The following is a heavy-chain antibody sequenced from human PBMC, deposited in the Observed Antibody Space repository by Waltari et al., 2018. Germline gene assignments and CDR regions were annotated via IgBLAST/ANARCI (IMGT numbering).Heavy chain of an antibody. J-gene: IGHJ4*02. CDR3: IRENIAAAGLES. CDR1: GFIFSSYW. Sequence: EVQLVESGGGLVQPGGSLRLSCVASGFIFSSYWMDWVRQAPGKGLGWVSRSNYDGSSTTYADSVKCRFTISRDNAKNTLYLHMSSLRAEDTAVYYCIRENIAAAGLESWGQGTLVTVSS. D-gene: IGHD6-13*01. CDR2: SNYDGSST. V-gene: IGHV3-74*01.